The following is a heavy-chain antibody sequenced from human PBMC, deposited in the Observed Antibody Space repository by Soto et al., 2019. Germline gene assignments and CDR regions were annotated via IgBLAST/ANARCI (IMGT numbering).Heavy chain of an antibody. Sequence: EVQLVESGGGLVKPGGSLRLSCAASGFTFSSYSMNWVRQAPGKGLEWVSSISSSSSYIYYADSVKGRFTISRDNAKNSLYLQMNSLRAEDTAVYYCARDNPPLSIAAAGINWFDPWGQGTLVTVSS. CDR1: GFTFSSYS. CDR3: ARDNPPLSIAAAGINWFDP. V-gene: IGHV3-21*01. D-gene: IGHD6-13*01. CDR2: ISSSSSYI. J-gene: IGHJ5*02.